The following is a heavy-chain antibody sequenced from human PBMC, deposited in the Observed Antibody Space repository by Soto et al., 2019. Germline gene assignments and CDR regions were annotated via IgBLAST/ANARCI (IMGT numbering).Heavy chain of an antibody. CDR1: GFTFSSYG. J-gene: IGHJ4*02. CDR2: INSGASTT. CDR3: ARGPTGWSGYDY. D-gene: IGHD6-19*01. V-gene: IGHV3-74*02. Sequence: VQLVESGGGVVQPGRSLRLSCAASGFTFSSYGMHWVRQAPGKGLVWVSRINSGASTTNYADSVKGRFTISRDNAKNTLYLHMGSLTAVDTAVYYCARGPTGWSGYDYWGQGTLVTVSS.